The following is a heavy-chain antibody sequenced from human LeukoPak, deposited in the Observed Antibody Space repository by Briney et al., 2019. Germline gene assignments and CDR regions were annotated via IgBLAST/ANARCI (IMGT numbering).Heavy chain of an antibody. CDR3: ARGEDVTWFDP. CDR2: IYYSGST. CDR1: GGSISSSSYY. D-gene: IGHD2-15*01. Sequence: SETLSLTCTVSGGSISSSSYYWGWIRQPPGKGLEWIGSIYYSGSTYYNPSLKSRVTISVDTSKNQFSLKLSSVTAADTAVYYCARGEDVTWFDPWGQGTLVTVSS. V-gene: IGHV4-39*07. J-gene: IGHJ5*02.